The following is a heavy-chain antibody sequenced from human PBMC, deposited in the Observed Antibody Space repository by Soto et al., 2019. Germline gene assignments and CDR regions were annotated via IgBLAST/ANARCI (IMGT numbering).Heavy chain of an antibody. J-gene: IGHJ4*02. CDR2: INSDGSST. Sequence: EVQLVESGGGLVQPGGSLRLSCAASGFTFSSYWMHWVRQAPGKGLVWVSRINSDGSSTNYADSVKGRFTISRDNAKNALYLQMNSLRAEDTAVYYCARGNYGGKSGDYWGQGTLVTVSS. V-gene: IGHV3-74*01. D-gene: IGHD4-17*01. CDR1: GFTFSSYW. CDR3: ARGNYGGKSGDY.